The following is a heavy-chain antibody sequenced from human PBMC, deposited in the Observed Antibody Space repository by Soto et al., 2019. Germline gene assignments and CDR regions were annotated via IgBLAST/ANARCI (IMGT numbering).Heavy chain of an antibody. Sequence: QVQLVESGGGVVQPGRSLRLSCTASGFRFSSFAMHWVRQTPGKGLVWVAVISSDGSRDYYADSVKGRFTSSRDHSDSTLDQQMGSLGAADAAGDFCAWARIGAAGTGANFDCRGQGALVSFSS. CDR1: GFRFSSFA. J-gene: IGHJ5*01. V-gene: IGHV3-30-3*01. D-gene: IGHD6-13*01. CDR3: AWARIGAAGTGANFDC. CDR2: ISSDGSRD.